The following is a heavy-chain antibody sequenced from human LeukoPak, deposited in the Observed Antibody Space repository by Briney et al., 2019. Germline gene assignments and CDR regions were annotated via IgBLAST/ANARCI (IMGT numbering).Heavy chain of an antibody. CDR3: ARYTTFSGFDI. D-gene: IGHD1-1*01. CDR1: GYTSTSPD. Sequence: ASVSVSCKASGYTSTSPDINWVRQAAGKGLEWLGWMNPRDHTGYAQKFQGRVTMTRDTSTNTAYMELSSLTSEDTAVYYCARYTTFSGFDIWGQGTTVTVS. CDR2: MNPRDHT. V-gene: IGHV1-8*01. J-gene: IGHJ3*02.